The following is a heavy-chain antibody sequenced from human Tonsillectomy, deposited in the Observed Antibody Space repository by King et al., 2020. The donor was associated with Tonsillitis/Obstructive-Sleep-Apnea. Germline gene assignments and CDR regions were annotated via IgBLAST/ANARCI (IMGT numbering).Heavy chain of an antibody. D-gene: IGHD4-17*01. V-gene: IGHV1-69*12. CDR1: GGTFSSYA. J-gene: IGHJ6*03. Sequence: VQLVQSGAEVKKPGSSVKVSCKASGGTFSSYAISWVRQAPGQGLEWMGGIIPIFGTANYAQKFQGRVTITADESTSTSYMELSGLRPEDTAVYYCARAVYGDPAVFAHNYYMDVWGKGTTVTVSS. CDR3: ARAVYGDPAVFAHNYYMDV. CDR2: IIPIFGTA.